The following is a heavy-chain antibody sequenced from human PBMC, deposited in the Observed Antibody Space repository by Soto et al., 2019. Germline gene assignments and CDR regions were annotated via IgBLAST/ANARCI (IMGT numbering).Heavy chain of an antibody. CDR2: VNPNGDDT. CDR3: VRDSDRWTYGLGSWLE. D-gene: IGHD3-10*01. V-gene: IGHV1-2*02. Sequence: QVQLVQSGAELRDPGASVRVSCTTSGYTFTEHYIHWVRQAPGHGLEWMGWVNPNGDDTNYAREFRARVTMTKDTSISTAYMELAGLRSDDTATYYCVRDSDRWTYGLGSWLEWGQGTPVTVSS. CDR1: GYTFTEHY. J-gene: IGHJ4*02.